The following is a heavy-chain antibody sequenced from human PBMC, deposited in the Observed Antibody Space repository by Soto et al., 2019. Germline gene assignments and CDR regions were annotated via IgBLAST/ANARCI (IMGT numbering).Heavy chain of an antibody. D-gene: IGHD2-8*01. CDR2: TSYTGNT. CDR1: GGSVTSHH. Sequence: SETLSLTCFVSGGSVTSHHWSWIRQFPGQGLEWIAYTSYTGNTNYNPSLQSRVTISLDTSKNQFSLRLNSVTAADTAVYFCARDPGYCTNGVCPIFDFWGQGIPVTVSS. V-gene: IGHV4-59*02. J-gene: IGHJ4*02. CDR3: ARDPGYCTNGVCPIFDF.